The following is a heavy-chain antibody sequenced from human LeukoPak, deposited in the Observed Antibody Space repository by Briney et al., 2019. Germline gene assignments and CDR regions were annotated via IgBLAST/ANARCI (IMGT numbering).Heavy chain of an antibody. CDR3: AKGGGFDWLNYYYMDV. CDR1: SGSISSFY. Sequence: PSETLSLTCTVSSGSISSFYWSWIRQPPGKGLEWIGYIYYSGSTNYNPSLKSRVTISVDTSKNQFSLKLSSVTAADTAVYYCAKGGGFDWLNYYYMDVWGKGTTVIISS. D-gene: IGHD3-9*01. CDR2: IYYSGST. J-gene: IGHJ6*03. V-gene: IGHV4-59*01.